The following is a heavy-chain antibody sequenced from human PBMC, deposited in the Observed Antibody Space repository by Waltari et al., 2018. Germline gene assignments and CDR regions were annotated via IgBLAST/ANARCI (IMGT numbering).Heavy chain of an antibody. D-gene: IGHD5-12*01. V-gene: IGHV3-23*02. CDR3: AKAFRGYSGSYFDN. J-gene: IGHJ4*02. CDR2: VSGRGATT. CDR1: GFNFGGFG. Sequence: EVQLLESGGGLVQPGGSLRLSCAASGFNFGGFGMNWVRQAPGKGLEWVSGVSGRGATTYYRDSGGGRFTVSRDNSRNTVYLQMNSLRAEDTAVYYCAKAFRGYSGSYFDNWGRGTLVAVSA.